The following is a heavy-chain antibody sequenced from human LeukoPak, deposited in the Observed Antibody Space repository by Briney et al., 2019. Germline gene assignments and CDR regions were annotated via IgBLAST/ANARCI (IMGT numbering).Heavy chain of an antibody. V-gene: IGHV4-59*06. Sequence: PSETLSLTCTVSGGSISSYYWSWIRQPAGKGLEWLGYIYYSGSTYYNPSLKSRITISEDTPKNQFSLKLKSVTAADTAVYFCARNWGAAGWSNYYGMDVWGQGTTVIVSS. D-gene: IGHD7-27*01. CDR2: IYYSGST. CDR1: GGSISSYY. J-gene: IGHJ6*02. CDR3: ARNWGAAGWSNYYGMDV.